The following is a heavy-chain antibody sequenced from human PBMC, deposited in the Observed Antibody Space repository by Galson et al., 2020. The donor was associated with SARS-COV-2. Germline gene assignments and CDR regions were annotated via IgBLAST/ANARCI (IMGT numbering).Heavy chain of an antibody. Sequence: GGSLRLSCAASGFTFSSYSMNWVRQAPGKGLEWVSSISSSSSYIYYADSVKGRFTISSDNAKNSLYLQMNSLRAEDTAVYYCARDSHSLILTGYYYYWGQGTLVTVSS. CDR1: GFTFSSYS. J-gene: IGHJ4*02. D-gene: IGHD3-9*01. CDR2: ISSSSSYI. V-gene: IGHV3-21*01. CDR3: ARDSHSLILTGYYYY.